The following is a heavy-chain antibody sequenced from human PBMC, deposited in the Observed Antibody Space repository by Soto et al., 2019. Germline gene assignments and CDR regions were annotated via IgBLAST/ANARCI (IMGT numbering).Heavy chain of an antibody. CDR1: GGSISSSSYY. V-gene: IGHV4-39*01. CDR3: ARQGSGGSYAYYYGMDV. J-gene: IGHJ6*02. D-gene: IGHD1-26*01. Sequence: SGTLPLTCTVSGGSISSSSYYWGWIRQPPGKGLEWIGSIYYSGSTYYNPSLKSRVTISVDTPKNQFSLKLSSVTAADTAVYYCARQGSGGSYAYYYGMDVWGQGTTVTVSS. CDR2: IYYSGST.